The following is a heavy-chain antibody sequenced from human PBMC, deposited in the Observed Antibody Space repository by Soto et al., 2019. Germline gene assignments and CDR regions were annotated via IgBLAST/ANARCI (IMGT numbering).Heavy chain of an antibody. V-gene: IGHV4-4*07. D-gene: IGHD1-1*01. CDR3: VRDGTKTLRDSFDP. CDR2: IYATGTT. J-gene: IGHJ5*02. CDR1: GASISGFY. Sequence: SETLSLTCTVSGASISGFYWSWIRKSAGKGLEWIGRIYATGTTDYNPSLKSRVMMSVDTSKKQFSLKLRSVTAADTAVYYCVRDGTKTLRDSFDPSGHGISVTVSS.